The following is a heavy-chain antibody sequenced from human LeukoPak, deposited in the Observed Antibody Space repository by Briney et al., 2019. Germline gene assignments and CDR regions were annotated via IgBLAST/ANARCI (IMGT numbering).Heavy chain of an antibody. Sequence: GGSLRLSCAASGFSFSSYGMHWVRQASGKGLELVAFIRYDGNEKYYADSVRGRFTISRDNSKNTLYLQMNSLRAEDTAVYFCAKGSKAVLFTRDHYMDVWGKGTTVTISS. CDR1: GFSFSSYG. V-gene: IGHV3-30*02. CDR3: AKGSKAVLFTRDHYMDV. D-gene: IGHD6-19*01. J-gene: IGHJ6*03. CDR2: IRYDGNEK.